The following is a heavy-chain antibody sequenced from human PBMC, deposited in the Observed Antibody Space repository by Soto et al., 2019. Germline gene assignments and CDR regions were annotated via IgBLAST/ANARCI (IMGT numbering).Heavy chain of an antibody. CDR2: INLESGDT. J-gene: IGHJ4*02. D-gene: IGHD3-16*01. V-gene: IGHV1-2*02. CDR1: GHTFTGHH. Sequence: QVQLVQSGAEVKKPGASVKVSCKASGHTFTGHHMHWVRQTPGQGLQWMGCINLESGDTRYAQKFQGRVTTTRDTSIPTFYMGRGGRRSEDPAVYYCGLNPRGTGGLDHWGQGPLVTVSS. CDR3: GLNPRGTGGLDH.